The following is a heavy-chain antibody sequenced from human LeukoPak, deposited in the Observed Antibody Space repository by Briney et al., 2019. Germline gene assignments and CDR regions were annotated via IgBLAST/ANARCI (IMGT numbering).Heavy chain of an antibody. CDR2: ISSSSSYI. V-gene: IGHV3-21*01. CDR1: GFTFSNYA. CDR3: ARSIAVARFDY. Sequence: GGSLRLSCAASGFTFSNYALSWVRQAPGKGLEWVSTISSSSSYIYYADSVKGRFTISRDNAKNSLYLQMNSLRAEDTAVYYCARSIAVARFDYWGKGTLVTVSS. D-gene: IGHD6-19*01. J-gene: IGHJ4*02.